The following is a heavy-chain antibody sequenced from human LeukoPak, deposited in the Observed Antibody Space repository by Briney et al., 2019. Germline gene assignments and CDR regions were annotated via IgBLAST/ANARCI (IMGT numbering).Heavy chain of an antibody. V-gene: IGHV4-39*01. J-gene: IGHJ4*02. D-gene: IGHD1-26*01. CDR3: AKSGGYGLIDY. CDR1: GVSISSDDYF. CDR2: IYSSGST. Sequence: PSGTLSLTCTVSGVSISSDDYFWGWIRQSPGKGLEWIGSIYSSGSTYYNASLQSRVTISIETSKNQISLRLNSVTAADTAIYYCAKSGGYGLIDYWGQGTLVTVSS.